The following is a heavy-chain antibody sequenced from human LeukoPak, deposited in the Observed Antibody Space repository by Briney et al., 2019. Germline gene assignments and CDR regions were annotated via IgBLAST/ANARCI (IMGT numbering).Heavy chain of an antibody. CDR2: ISAYNGNT. V-gene: IGHV1-18*04. CDR1: GYTFTSYG. Sequence: GASVKVSCKASGYTFTSYGISWVRQAPGQGLEWMGWISAYNGNTNYPQKLQDRVTMTTDTSTSTVYMELRSLRSDDTAVYYCARDCGTAAAEKIDYWGQGTLVTVSS. CDR3: ARDCGTAAAEKIDY. D-gene: IGHD6-13*01. J-gene: IGHJ4*02.